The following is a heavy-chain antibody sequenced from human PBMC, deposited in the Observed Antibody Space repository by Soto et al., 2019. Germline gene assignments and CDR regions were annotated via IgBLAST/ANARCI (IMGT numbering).Heavy chain of an antibody. D-gene: IGHD6-19*01. J-gene: IGHJ4*02. Sequence: VQLVESGGGLVQPGGSLRLSCVASGFTFSSDWMHWVRQPPGKGLVWISRVNTDGSTTNYADSVKGRFTISRDNAKNTLYLQMDSLRAEDTPAYYCLRDNYTSGWYTFDSWGQGTQVTVSS. CDR2: VNTDGSTT. V-gene: IGHV3-74*01. CDR1: GFTFSSDW. CDR3: LRDNYTSGWYTFDS.